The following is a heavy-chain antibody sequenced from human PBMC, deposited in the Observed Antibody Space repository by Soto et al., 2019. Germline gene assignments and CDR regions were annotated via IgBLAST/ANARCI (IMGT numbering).Heavy chain of an antibody. J-gene: IGHJ3*02. CDR1: GGSISSSSYY. V-gene: IGHV4-39*01. CDR2: IYYSGST. CDR3: ARLQWEFEGHDAFDI. Sequence: QLQLQESGPGLVKPSETLSLTCTVSGGSISSSSYYWGWIRQPPGKGLEWIGSIYYSGSTYYHPSLKSRVTITVDTSKNQFSLTLSPVSAADTAVYYAARLQWEFEGHDAFDIWGQGTMVTVCS. D-gene: IGHD1-26*01.